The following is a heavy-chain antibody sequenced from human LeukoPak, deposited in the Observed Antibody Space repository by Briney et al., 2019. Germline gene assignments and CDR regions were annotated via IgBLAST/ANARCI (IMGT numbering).Heavy chain of an antibody. V-gene: IGHV3-21*01. CDR1: GFTFSSYS. CDR2: ISSSSSYI. Sequence: GGSLRLSCAASGFTFSSYSMNWVRQAPGKGLEWVSSISSSSSYIYYADSVKGRFTISRDNAKNSLYLQMNNLRAEDTAVYYCVSRVPAKPLIFDYWGQGTLVTVSS. CDR3: VSRVPAKPLIFDY. J-gene: IGHJ4*02.